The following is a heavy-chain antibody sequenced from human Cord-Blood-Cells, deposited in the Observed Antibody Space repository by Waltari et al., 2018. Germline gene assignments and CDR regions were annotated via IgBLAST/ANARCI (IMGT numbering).Heavy chain of an antibody. V-gene: IGHV3-15*01. D-gene: IGHD4-17*01. CDR3: TTLENDYGDYGDAFDI. Sequence: AASGFTFSNAWMSWVRQAPGQGLEWVGRIKSKTDGGTTDYAAPVKGRFTSSRDDSKNTLYLQMNSLKTEDTAVYYCTTLENDYGDYGDAFDIWGQGTMVTVSS. CDR2: IKSKTDGGTT. J-gene: IGHJ3*02. CDR1: GFTFSNAW.